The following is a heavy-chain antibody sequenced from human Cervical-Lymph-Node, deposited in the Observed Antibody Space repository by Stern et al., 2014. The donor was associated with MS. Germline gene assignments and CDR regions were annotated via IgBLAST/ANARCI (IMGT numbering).Heavy chain of an antibody. CDR2: ISAYNGNT. D-gene: IGHD3-9*01. CDR3: ARDCKLRYFDPTSRCAFDI. J-gene: IGHJ3*02. V-gene: IGHV1-18*04. CDR1: TSYG. Sequence: TSYGISWVRQAPGHGLEWMGWISAYNGNTNYAQKLQGRGTMTTDTSTSTAYMELRSLRSDDTAVYYCARDCKLRYFDPTSRCAFDIWGQGTMVTVSS.